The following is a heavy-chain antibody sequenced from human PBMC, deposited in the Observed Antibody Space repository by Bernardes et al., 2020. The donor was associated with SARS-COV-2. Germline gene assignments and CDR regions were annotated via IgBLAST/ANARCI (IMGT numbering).Heavy chain of an antibody. J-gene: IGHJ5*02. D-gene: IGHD3-3*01. CDR1: GGSISSYY. CDR3: ARVYRGAHYDFWSGYYGRVGWFDP. CDR2: IYYSGST. V-gene: IGHV4-59*01. Sequence: SETLSLTCTVSGGSISSYYWSWIRQPPGKGLEWIGYIYYSGSTNYNPSLKSRVTISVDTSKNQFSLKLSSVTAADTAVYYCARVYRGAHYDFWSGYYGRVGWFDPWGQGTLVTVSS.